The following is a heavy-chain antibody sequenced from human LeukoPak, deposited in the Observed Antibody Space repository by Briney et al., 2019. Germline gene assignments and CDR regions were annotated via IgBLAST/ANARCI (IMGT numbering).Heavy chain of an antibody. D-gene: IGHD3-22*01. V-gene: IGHV4-39*01. J-gene: IGHJ4*02. Sequence: PSETLSLTCTVSGGSISSSSYYWGWIRQPPGKGLEWIGSIYYSGSTYYNPSLKSRVTISVDASKNQFSLKLSSVTAADTAVYYCARWYYYDSSGYYYVLDYWGQGTLVTVSS. CDR3: ARWYYYDSSGYYYVLDY. CDR2: IYYSGST. CDR1: GGSISSSSYY.